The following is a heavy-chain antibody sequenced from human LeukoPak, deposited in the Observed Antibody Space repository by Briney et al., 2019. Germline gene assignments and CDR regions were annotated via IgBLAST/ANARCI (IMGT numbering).Heavy chain of an antibody. CDR2: MNPNSGNT. D-gene: IGHD3-10*01. CDR1: GYTFTSYD. CDR3: ARVGSGQAGEVDY. J-gene: IGHJ4*02. V-gene: IGHV1-8*01. Sequence: GASVKVSCKASGYTFTSYDISWVRQATGQGLEWMGWMNPNSGNTGYAQKSQGRVTMTRNTSISTAYMELSSLRSEDTAVYYCARVGSGQAGEVDYWGQGTLVTVSS.